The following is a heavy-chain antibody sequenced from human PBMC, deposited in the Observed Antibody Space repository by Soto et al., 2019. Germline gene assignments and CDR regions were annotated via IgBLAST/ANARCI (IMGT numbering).Heavy chain of an antibody. D-gene: IGHD1-1*01. CDR1: GATLSVYY. CDR2: IYATGST. Sequence: PSETLSLTCNVYGATLSVYYWSLIRQAPGKGLEWIGRIYATGSTDYNPSLKSRITMSVDMSKKQFSLTLRSVTAADTAIYYCVRDGTKHGCDRFDLWGRGTVVTVSS. J-gene: IGHJ5*02. CDR3: VRDGTKHGCDRFDL. V-gene: IGHV4-4*07.